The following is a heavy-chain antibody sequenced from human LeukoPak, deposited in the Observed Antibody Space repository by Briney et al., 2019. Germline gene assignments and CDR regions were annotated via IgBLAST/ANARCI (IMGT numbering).Heavy chain of an antibody. CDR1: GGSISSYY. CDR3: ARGMAEAYDYNWFDP. CDR2: IYASGST. J-gene: IGHJ5*02. V-gene: IGHV4-4*07. Sequence: SETLSLTCTVSGGSISSYYWSWIRQPAGKGLEWIGRIYASGSTRYNPSLRSRVTMSVDTSKNQFSLKLSSVTAADTAVYFCARGMAEAYDYNWFDPWGQGTLVTVSS. D-gene: IGHD5-12*01.